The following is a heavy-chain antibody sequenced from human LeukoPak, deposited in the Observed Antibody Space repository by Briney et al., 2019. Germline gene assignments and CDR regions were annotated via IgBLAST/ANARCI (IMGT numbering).Heavy chain of an antibody. CDR2: ISYDGSNK. CDR3: ARDSHGYSYGWDDAFDI. J-gene: IGHJ3*02. CDR1: GFTFSSYA. V-gene: IGHV3-30-3*01. Sequence: PGGSLRLSCAASGFTFSSYAMHWVRQAPGKGLEWVAVISYDGSNKYYADSVKGRFTISRDNSKNTLYLQMNSLRAEDMAVYYCARDSHGYSYGWDDAFDIWGQGTMVTVSS. D-gene: IGHD5-18*01.